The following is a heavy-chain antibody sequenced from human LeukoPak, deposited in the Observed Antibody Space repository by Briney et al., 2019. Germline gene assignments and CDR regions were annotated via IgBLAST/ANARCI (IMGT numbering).Heavy chain of an antibody. D-gene: IGHD3-3*01. CDR3: AKTIFGVENDAFDI. CDR2: INQDGSAK. V-gene: IGHV3-7*03. J-gene: IGHJ3*02. CDR1: GFTFRNFW. Sequence: GGSLRLSCAASGFTFRNFWMSWVRQAPGKGLEWLANINQDGSAKYYVDSVKGRFTISRDNAKNSLYLQMNSLRAEDTALYYCAKTIFGVENDAFDIWGQGTMVTVSS.